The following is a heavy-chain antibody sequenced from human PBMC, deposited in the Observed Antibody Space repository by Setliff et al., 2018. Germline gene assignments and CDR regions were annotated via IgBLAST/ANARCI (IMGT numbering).Heavy chain of an antibody. CDR3: VRPSAGYSRPFDV. J-gene: IGHJ3*01. V-gene: IGHV5-51*01. Sequence: GESLKISCKDSGYSFSISWIGWVRRMPGKGLDWMGIIYPGDPQIRYSPSFQGQVTISADKSTSTAYLEWSSLKASDTAMYYCVRPSAGYSRPFDVWGQGTMVTVSS. CDR1: GYSFSISW. D-gene: IGHD2-15*01. CDR2: IYPGDPQI.